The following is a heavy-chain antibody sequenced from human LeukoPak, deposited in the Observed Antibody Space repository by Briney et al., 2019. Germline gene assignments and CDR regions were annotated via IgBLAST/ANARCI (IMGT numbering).Heavy chain of an antibody. CDR3: ARRYSSSWSPFDP. CDR1: GFTFSSYS. V-gene: IGHV3-21*01. J-gene: IGHJ5*02. Sequence: GGSLRLSCAASGFTFSSYSMNWDRQAPGKGLEWVSSISSSSSYIYYADSVKGRFTISRDNAKNSLYLQMNSLRAEDTAVYYCARRYSSSWSPFDPWGQGTLVTVSS. D-gene: IGHD6-13*01. CDR2: ISSSSSYI.